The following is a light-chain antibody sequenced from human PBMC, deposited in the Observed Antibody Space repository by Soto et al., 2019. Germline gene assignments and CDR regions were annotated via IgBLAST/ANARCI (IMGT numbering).Light chain of an antibody. J-gene: IGLJ2*01. Sequence: QSALAQPASVSGSPGQSITISCAGTNRDVGGYNYVSWYQQYPGKAPKLIIYEVTYRPSGVSNRFSGSKSGNTASLTISGLQAEDEADYYGSSYSSSSALDVIFGGGTKVTVL. V-gene: IGLV2-14*01. CDR2: EVT. CDR1: NRDVGGYNY. CDR3: SSYSSSSALDVI.